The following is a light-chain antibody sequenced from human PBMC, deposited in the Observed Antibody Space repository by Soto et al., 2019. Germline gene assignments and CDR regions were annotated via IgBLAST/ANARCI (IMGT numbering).Light chain of an antibody. CDR2: GAS. V-gene: IGKV3-20*01. Sequence: DIVFTQSPGTLSLSPGEGAIRSCRPSQRGSSSYLAWYPQRPGQAPRLLIHGASSRATGIPDRFSGSGSGTDFTLTISRLEPEDFAVYYCQQYGSSPWTFGQGTKVDIK. J-gene: IGKJ1*01. CDR1: QRGSSSY. CDR3: QQYGSSPWT.